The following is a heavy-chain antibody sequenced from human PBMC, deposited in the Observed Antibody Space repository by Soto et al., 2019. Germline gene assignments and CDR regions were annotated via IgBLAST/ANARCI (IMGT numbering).Heavy chain of an antibody. Sequence: VQLVQSGAEVKKPGESLTISCKCSGYSFTSYWISWVRPMPGKGLEWMWRIDPPDAYTDGSPSFQGHVSISVDKSISPAYLQWSRLKASDTAMYYCARLDSGGTNAYDLDVWGQGPMVTVSS. CDR1: GYSFTSYW. J-gene: IGHJ3*01. CDR2: IDPPDAYT. CDR3: ARLDSGGTNAYDLDV. V-gene: IGHV5-10-1*03. D-gene: IGHD4-17*01.